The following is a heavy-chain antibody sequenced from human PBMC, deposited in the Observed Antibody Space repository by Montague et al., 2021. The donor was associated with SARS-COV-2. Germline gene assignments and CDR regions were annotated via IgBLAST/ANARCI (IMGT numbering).Heavy chain of an antibody. D-gene: IGHD3-10*01. CDR1: GGSISSYY. J-gene: IGHJ6*02. CDR2: IYYSGST. Sequence: SETLSLTCTVSGGSISSYYWSWIRQPPGKGLEWIGYIYYSGSTNYNPSLKSRVTISVDTSKNQFSLKLSSVTAADTAMYYCAREGMVRGSYYYYGMDVWGQGTTVTVSS. CDR3: AREGMVRGSYYYYGMDV. V-gene: IGHV4-59*01.